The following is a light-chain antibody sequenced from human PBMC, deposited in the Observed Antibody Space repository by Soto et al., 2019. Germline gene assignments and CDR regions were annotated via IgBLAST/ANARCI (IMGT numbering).Light chain of an antibody. Sequence: DIPMTQSPSSLSASVRDRVTITCRASQGISNYLAWYQQKPGKVPKLLIYAASTLQSGVPSRFSGSGSGTDFTLTISSLQPEDVANYYCHKYDTAPSTFGQGTKVEIK. CDR2: AAS. V-gene: IGKV1-27*01. J-gene: IGKJ1*01. CDR3: HKYDTAPST. CDR1: QGISNY.